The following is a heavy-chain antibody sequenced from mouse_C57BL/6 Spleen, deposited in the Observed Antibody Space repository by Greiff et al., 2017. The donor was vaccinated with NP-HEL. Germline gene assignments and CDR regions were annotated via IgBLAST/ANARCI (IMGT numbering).Heavy chain of an antibody. V-gene: IGHV1-82*01. D-gene: IGHD1-1*02. CDR1: GYAFSSSW. CDR3: ARGGGKPWYFDV. J-gene: IGHJ1*03. Sequence: VQLMESGPELVKPGASVKISCKASGYAFSSSWMNWVKQRPGKGLEWIGRIYPGDGDTNYNGKFKGKATLTADKSSSTAYMQLSSLTSEDSAVYFCARGGGKPWYFDVWGTGTTVTVSS. CDR2: IYPGDGDT.